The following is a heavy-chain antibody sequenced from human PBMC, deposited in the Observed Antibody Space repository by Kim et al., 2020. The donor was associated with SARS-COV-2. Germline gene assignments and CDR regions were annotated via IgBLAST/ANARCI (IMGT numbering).Heavy chain of an antibody. J-gene: IGHJ6*02. V-gene: IGHV1-18*01. Sequence: ASVKVSCKASGYTFTSYGISWVRQAPGQGLEWMGWISAYNGNTNYAQKLQGGVNMTTDTSTRPGYMELRSQRSDATDVYYCARDLAGITIFGVVMYVYYYYYYGMDVWGQGTTVTVSS. CDR1: GYTFTSYG. CDR2: ISAYNGNT. CDR3: ARDLAGITIFGVVMYVYYYYYYGMDV. D-gene: IGHD3-3*01.